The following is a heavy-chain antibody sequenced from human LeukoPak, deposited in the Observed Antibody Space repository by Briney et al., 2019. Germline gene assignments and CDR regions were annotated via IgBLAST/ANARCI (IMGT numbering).Heavy chain of an antibody. CDR3: AKRVPYSSVWYYLDY. J-gene: IGHJ4*02. D-gene: IGHD6-19*01. Sequence: GGSLRLSCAASGFTFRTYAMRWVRQAPGKGLEWVSVISGNGGTTYYADSVKGRFTISRDNSKNTLYLQMNTLRAEDTAVYYCAKRVPYSSVWYYLDYWGQGTLVTVSS. CDR1: GFTFRTYA. V-gene: IGHV3-23*01. CDR2: ISGNGGTT.